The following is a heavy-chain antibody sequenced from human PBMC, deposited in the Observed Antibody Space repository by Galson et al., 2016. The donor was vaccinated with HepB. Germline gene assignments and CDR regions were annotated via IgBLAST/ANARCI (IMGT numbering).Heavy chain of an antibody. CDR1: GFIVSSNY. Sequence: SLRLSCAPSGFIVSSNYMSWVRQAPGKGLEWVSGIYSGGNTHYADSVKGRFTISRDSSKNTLYLQMNTLRAEDTAVYYCVRGTSGLPGMDVWGQGTTVTVSS. J-gene: IGHJ6*02. CDR2: IYSGGNT. V-gene: IGHV3-53*01. CDR3: VRGTSGLPGMDV.